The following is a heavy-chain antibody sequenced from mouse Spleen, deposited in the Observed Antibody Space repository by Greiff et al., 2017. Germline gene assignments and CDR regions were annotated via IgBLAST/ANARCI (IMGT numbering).Heavy chain of an antibody. J-gene: IGHJ3*01. CDR3: TTIDSSGFSY. Sequence: EVQLQQSGAELVRPGASVKLSCTASGFNIKDDYMHWVKQRPEQGLEWIGWIDPENGDTEYASKFQGKATITADTSSHTAYLQLSSLTSEDTAVYYCTTIDSSGFSYWGQGTLVTVSA. CDR2: IDPENGDT. D-gene: IGHD3-2*01. CDR1: GFNIKDDY. V-gene: IGHV14-4*01.